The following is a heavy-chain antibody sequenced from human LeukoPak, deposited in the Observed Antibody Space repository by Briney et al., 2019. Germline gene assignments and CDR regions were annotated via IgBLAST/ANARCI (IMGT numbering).Heavy chain of an antibody. CDR2: ISSSGTTI. D-gene: IGHD6-13*01. Sequence: GGSLRLSCAASGFTFSSYDMNWVRQAPGKGLEWVSYISSSGTTIYYADSVKGQFTIFRDNAKNSLYLQMNSLRAEDTAVYYCARVPGYSSSWSRFDPWGQGTLVTVSS. CDR1: GFTFSSYD. J-gene: IGHJ5*02. CDR3: ARVPGYSSSWSRFDP. V-gene: IGHV3-48*03.